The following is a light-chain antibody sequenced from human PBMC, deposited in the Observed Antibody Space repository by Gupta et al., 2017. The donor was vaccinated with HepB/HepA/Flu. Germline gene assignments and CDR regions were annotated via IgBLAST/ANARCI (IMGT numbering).Light chain of an antibody. V-gene: IGKV3-11*01. J-gene: IGKJ4*01. Sequence: EIVLTQSPATLSLSPGERATLSCRASQSVSSYLAWYQHKPGQAPRLLIYDASNRATGIPARFSGSGSGTDFTLTVSSLEPEVFAVYYCQQRSNWPLTFGGGTKVEIK. CDR1: QSVSSY. CDR3: QQRSNWPLT. CDR2: DAS.